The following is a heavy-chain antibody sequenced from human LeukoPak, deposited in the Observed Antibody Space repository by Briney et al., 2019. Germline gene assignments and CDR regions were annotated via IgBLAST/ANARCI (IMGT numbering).Heavy chain of an antibody. V-gene: IGHV4-39*07. CDR3: ARVCRDTAMVIYYYYYYIDV. Sequence: SEPLSLICTVSGGSISSSSYYWGWIRQPPGKGLEWLGRIYYSGSTYYSRSLKSRVTISVDTSKNPFSLKLSSVTAADTAVYYCARVCRDTAMVIYYYYYYIDVWGKGTTVTVSS. D-gene: IGHD5-18*01. CDR1: GGSISSSSYY. CDR2: IYYSGST. J-gene: IGHJ6*03.